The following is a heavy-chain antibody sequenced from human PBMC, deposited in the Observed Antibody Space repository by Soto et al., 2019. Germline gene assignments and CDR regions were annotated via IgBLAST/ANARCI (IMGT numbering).Heavy chain of an antibody. CDR2: IIPIFGTA. D-gene: IGHD3-22*01. V-gene: IGHV1-69*01. CDR1: GGTFSSYA. J-gene: IGHJ3*02. CDR3: ARDRDPKYDYESSGYYSGDAFDI. Sequence: QVQLVQSGAEVKKPGSSVKVSCKASGGTFSSYAISWVRQAPGQGLEWMGGIIPIFGTANYVQKFQGRLTINADESTSTAYTELSRLRSEDKAMYYCARDRDPKYDYESSGYYSGDAFDIWGQGTMVTVSS.